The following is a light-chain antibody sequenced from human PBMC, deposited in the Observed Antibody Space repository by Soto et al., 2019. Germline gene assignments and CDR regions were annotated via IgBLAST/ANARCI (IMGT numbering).Light chain of an antibody. CDR1: SSNIGSHT. CDR2: SNN. Sequence: QSVLTQPPSASGTPGQRVTISCSGSSSNIGSHTVNWYQQLPGTAPKLLIYSNNQRPSGVPDRFSGSKSGTSASLAISGLQSEDEDDYYCAAWDDSLTGVVFGGGTKLTVL. J-gene: IGLJ2*01. V-gene: IGLV1-44*01. CDR3: AAWDDSLTGVV.